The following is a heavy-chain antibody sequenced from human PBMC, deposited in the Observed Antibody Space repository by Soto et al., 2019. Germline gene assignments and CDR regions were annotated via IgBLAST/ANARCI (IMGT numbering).Heavy chain of an antibody. V-gene: IGHV1-18*01. CDR1: GYTFTSYG. CDR3: ARDWYCSGDRCLDAFDI. CDR2: ISAYNGNT. J-gene: IGHJ3*02. D-gene: IGHD2-15*01. Sequence: ASVKVSCKASGYTFTSYGISWVRQAPGQGLEWMGWISAYNGNTNYAQKLQGRVTMTTDTSTSTAYMELRSLRSDDTAVYYCARDWYCSGDRCLDAFDIWGQGTMVTVSS.